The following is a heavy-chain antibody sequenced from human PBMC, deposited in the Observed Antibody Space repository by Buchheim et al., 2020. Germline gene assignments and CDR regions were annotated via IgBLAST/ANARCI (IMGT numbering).Heavy chain of an antibody. Sequence: QVQLVESGGGVVQPGRSLGLSCAASGFTFSSYGMHWVRQAPGKGLEWVAVISYDGSNKYYADSVKGRFTISRANSKNTLYLQMNSPRAEDTAVYYCAGTPRIVGARPFDDWGQGTL. CDR1: GFTFSSYG. CDR3: AGTPRIVGARPFDD. CDR2: ISYDGSNK. V-gene: IGHV3-30*03. J-gene: IGHJ4*02. D-gene: IGHD1-26*01.